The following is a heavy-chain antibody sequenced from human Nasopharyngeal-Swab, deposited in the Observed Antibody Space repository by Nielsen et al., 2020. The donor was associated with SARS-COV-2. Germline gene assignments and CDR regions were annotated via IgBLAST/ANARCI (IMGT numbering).Heavy chain of an antibody. CDR2: IYYSGST. CDR1: GGSISSYY. CDR3: ARSEFLEWLGFDY. D-gene: IGHD3-3*01. V-gene: IGHV4-59*01. Sequence: SETLSLTCTVSGGSISSYYWSWIRQPPGKGLEWIGYIYYSGSTNYNPSLKSRVTIPVDTSKNQFSLKLSSVTAADTAVYYCARSEFLEWLGFDYWGQGTLVTVSS. J-gene: IGHJ4*02.